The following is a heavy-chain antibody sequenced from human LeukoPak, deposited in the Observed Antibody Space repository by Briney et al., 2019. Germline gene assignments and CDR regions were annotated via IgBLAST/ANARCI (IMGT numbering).Heavy chain of an antibody. V-gene: IGHV3-11*06. CDR2: ISSSSSYI. CDR3: ASGYCTNGVCIDDY. CDR1: GFTFSDYY. D-gene: IGHD2-8*01. Sequence: KPGGSLRLSCAAPGFTFSDYYMSWIRQAPGKGLEWVSYISSSSSYIYYADSVKGRFTISRDNAKNSLYLQMNSLRAEDTAVYYCASGYCTNGVCIDDYWGQGTLVTVSS. J-gene: IGHJ4*02.